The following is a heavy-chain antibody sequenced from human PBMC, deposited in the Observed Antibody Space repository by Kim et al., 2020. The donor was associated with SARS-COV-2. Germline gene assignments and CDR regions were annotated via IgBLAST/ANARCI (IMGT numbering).Heavy chain of an antibody. CDR3: ARLGCGYSYGRYYYYYYGMDV. J-gene: IGHJ6*02. CDR2: INHSGST. D-gene: IGHD5-18*01. Sequence: SETLSLTCAVYGGSFSGYYWSWIRQPPGKGLEWIGEINHSGSTNYNPSLKSRVTISVDTSKNQFSLKLSSVTAADTAVYYCARLGCGYSYGRYYYYYYGMDVWGQGTTVTVSS. CDR1: GGSFSGYY. V-gene: IGHV4-34*01.